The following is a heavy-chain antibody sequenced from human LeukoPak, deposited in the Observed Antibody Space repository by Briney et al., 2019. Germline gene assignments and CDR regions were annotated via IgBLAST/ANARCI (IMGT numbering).Heavy chain of an antibody. J-gene: IGHJ4*02. Sequence: SQTLSLTCTVSGGSISSGGYYWSWIRQPPGKGLEWIGYIYHSGSTYYNPSLKSRVTMSVDRSKNQFSLKLSSVTAADTAVYYCARAGYDFWSGHFDYWGQGTLVTVSS. CDR2: IYHSGST. V-gene: IGHV4-30-2*01. CDR1: GGSISSGGYY. D-gene: IGHD3-3*01. CDR3: ARAGYDFWSGHFDY.